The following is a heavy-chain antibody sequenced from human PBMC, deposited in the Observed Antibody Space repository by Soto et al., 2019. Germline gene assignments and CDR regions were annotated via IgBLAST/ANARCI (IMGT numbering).Heavy chain of an antibody. V-gene: IGHV4-59*01. Sequence: PSETLSLTCTVSGGSISSYYWSWIRQPPGKGLEWIGYIYYSGSTNYNPSLKSRVTISVDTSKNQFSLKLSSVTAADTAVYYCARFREVVTSYYYYHYGMDVWGQGTTVTVSS. CDR2: IYYSGST. D-gene: IGHD3-22*01. J-gene: IGHJ6*02. CDR1: GGSISSYY. CDR3: ARFREVVTSYYYYHYGMDV.